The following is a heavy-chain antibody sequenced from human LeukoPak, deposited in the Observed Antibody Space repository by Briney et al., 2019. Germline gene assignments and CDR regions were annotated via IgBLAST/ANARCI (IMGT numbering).Heavy chain of an antibody. J-gene: IGHJ4*02. CDR1: GFTISSYE. V-gene: IGHV3-48*03. Sequence: GGSLRLSCTASGFTISSYEINWVRQAPGKGLEWVSYISVSAISIYYADSVKGRFTISRDNAKNSLYLQMSSLRVEDTAVYYFARGGVSGDYWGQGVLVTVSS. CDR2: ISVSAISI. CDR3: ARGGVSGDY.